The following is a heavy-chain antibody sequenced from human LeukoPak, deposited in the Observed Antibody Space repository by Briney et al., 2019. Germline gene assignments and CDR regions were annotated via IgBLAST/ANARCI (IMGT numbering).Heavy chain of an antibody. Sequence: PGGSLRLSCAASGFTFSSYSMNWVRQAPGKGLESVSSISSSSSYIYYADSVKGRFTISRDNAKNSLYLQMNSLRAEDTAVYYCARVGDYYDSSGPVPYWGQGTLVTVSS. V-gene: IGHV3-21*01. D-gene: IGHD3-22*01. CDR3: ARVGDYYDSSGPVPY. CDR2: ISSSSSYI. J-gene: IGHJ4*02. CDR1: GFTFSSYS.